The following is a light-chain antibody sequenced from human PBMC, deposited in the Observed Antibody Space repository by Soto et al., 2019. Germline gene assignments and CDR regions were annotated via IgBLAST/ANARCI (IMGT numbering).Light chain of an antibody. CDR2: DAS. J-gene: IGKJ4*01. CDR3: QQYDNYPLT. V-gene: IGKV1-5*01. CDR1: QSVRSW. Sequence: DIQMTQSPSTLSASVGDRGTITCRASQSVRSWLAWYQQKPGRAPKFLIYDASSLESGVPSRFSGSGSGTEFTLTISNLQPDDFATYYCQQYDNYPLTFGGGTKVDI.